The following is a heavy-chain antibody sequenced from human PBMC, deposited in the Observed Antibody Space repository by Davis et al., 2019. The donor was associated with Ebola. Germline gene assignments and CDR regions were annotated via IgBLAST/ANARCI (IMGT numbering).Heavy chain of an antibody. J-gene: IGHJ4*02. D-gene: IGHD2-2*01. Sequence: GESLKISCAASGFTFSGSAMHWVRQASGKGLEWVGRIRSKANSYATAYAASVKGRFTISRDDSKNTAYLQMNSLKTEDTAAYYCTLGCSSTSCPEDYWGQGTLVTVSS. CDR1: GFTFSGSA. CDR3: TLGCSSTSCPEDY. V-gene: IGHV3-73*01. CDR2: IRSKANSYAT.